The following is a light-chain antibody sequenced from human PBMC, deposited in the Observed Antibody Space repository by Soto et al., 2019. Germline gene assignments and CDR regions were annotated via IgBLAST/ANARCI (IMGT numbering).Light chain of an antibody. V-gene: IGLV2-14*03. CDR2: DVS. CDR3: SSYVSSSTPWYS. Sequence: QSVLTQPASVSGSPGQSITISCTGTSSDVGGYNYVSWYQHHPGKAPKLMIYDVSNRPSGVSNRFSGSKSGNTASLTISGLKAEVEADYYCSSYVSSSTPWYSFGGGTKVTVL. J-gene: IGLJ1*01. CDR1: SSDVGGYNY.